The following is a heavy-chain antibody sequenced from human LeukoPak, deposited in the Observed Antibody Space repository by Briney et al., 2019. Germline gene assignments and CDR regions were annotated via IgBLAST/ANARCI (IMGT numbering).Heavy chain of an antibody. CDR3: ARVGRGYYGSGSYYLDY. Sequence: SETLSLTCTVSGGSISSYYWSWIRQPAGKGLEWIGRIYTSGSTYYNPSLKSRVTMSVDTSKNQFSLKLSSVTAADTAVYYCARVGRGYYGSGSYYLDYWGQGTLVTVSS. J-gene: IGHJ4*02. CDR1: GGSISSYY. D-gene: IGHD3-10*01. V-gene: IGHV4-4*07. CDR2: IYTSGST.